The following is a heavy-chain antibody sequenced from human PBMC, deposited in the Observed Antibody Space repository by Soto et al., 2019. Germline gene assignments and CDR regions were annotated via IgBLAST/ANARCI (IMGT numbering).Heavy chain of an antibody. CDR1: GFTFSTYA. V-gene: IGHV3-23*01. CDR2: IGDSGGST. D-gene: IGHD7-27*01. J-gene: IGHJ4*02. Sequence: EVQLLESGGGMVQPGGSLRLSCAASGFTFSTYAMSWVRQAPGKGLEWVSTIGDSGGSTFYADSVRGRFTISRDNSKSTLYLQMNSLRAEDTAMYYCAKDLPGDNGQGRLCDYWGQGALVTVSS. CDR3: AKDLPGDNGQGRLCDY.